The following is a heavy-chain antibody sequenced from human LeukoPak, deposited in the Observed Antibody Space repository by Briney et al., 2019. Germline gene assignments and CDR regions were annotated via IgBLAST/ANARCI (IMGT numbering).Heavy chain of an antibody. V-gene: IGHV3-21*01. CDR1: GFTFSSYS. Sequence: GGSLRHSCAASGFTFSSYSMNWARQAPGKGLQWVASISSSSGYIYYANSLKGRFTISRDNAKNALYLQMNSLRVEDTAVYYCGREPGGSGSSTEDWGQGTLVTVSS. J-gene: IGHJ4*02. CDR3: GREPGGSGSSTED. D-gene: IGHD3-10*01. CDR2: ISSSSGYI.